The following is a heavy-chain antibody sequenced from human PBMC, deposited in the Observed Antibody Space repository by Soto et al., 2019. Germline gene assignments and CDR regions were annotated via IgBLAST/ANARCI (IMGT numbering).Heavy chain of an antibody. D-gene: IGHD5-18*01. V-gene: IGHV3-74*01. CDR2: INSDGSST. Sequence: EVQLVESGGGLVQPGGSLRLSCAAAGFTFSNYWMHWVRQAPGKGPVWVSRINSDGSSTFYADSVRGRFTISRDNAKNTVFLQMNSLRGEDTAVYYCARGIQHRYGMDVWGQGTTVTVSS. J-gene: IGHJ6*02. CDR1: GFTFSNYW. CDR3: ARGIQHRYGMDV.